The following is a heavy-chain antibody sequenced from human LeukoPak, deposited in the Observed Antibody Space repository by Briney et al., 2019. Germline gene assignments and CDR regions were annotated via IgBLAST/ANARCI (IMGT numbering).Heavy chain of an antibody. J-gene: IGHJ4*02. D-gene: IGHD6-19*01. CDR3: ARMRRSGWYYSY. V-gene: IGHV4-34*01. Sequence: PSETLSLTCAVYGGSFSGYYWSWIRQPPGKGLEWSGEINHSGSTNYNPSLKSRVTISVDTSKNQFSLKLSSVTAADTAVYYCARMRRSGWYYSYWGQGTLVTVSS. CDR1: GGSFSGYY. CDR2: INHSGST.